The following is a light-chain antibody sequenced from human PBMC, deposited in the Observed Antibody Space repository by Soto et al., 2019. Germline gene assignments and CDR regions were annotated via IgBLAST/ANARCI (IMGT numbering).Light chain of an antibody. CDR2: EGT. CDR1: SSDVGSYNL. Sequence: QSALTQPASVSGSPGQSITISCTGTSSDVGSYNLVSRYQQHPGKAPKLMIYEGTKRPSGVSNRFSGSKSGNTASLTISGLQAEDEADYYCCSYAGINTVVFGGGTKVTVL. V-gene: IGLV2-23*01. J-gene: IGLJ2*01. CDR3: CSYAGINTVV.